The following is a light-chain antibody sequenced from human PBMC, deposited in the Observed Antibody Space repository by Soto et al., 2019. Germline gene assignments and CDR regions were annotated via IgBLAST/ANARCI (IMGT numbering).Light chain of an antibody. CDR3: QSYDNSLGGHVV. J-gene: IGLJ7*01. CDR1: SSNIGADYD. V-gene: IGLV1-40*01. Sequence: QSALTQPASVSGAPGQRITISCTGSSSNIGADYDVHWYQLLPGAAPKLLISDNNNRPSGVPDRFSGSKSGTSASLVITGLQPEDEADYYCQSYDNSLGGHVVFGGGTQLTVL. CDR2: DNN.